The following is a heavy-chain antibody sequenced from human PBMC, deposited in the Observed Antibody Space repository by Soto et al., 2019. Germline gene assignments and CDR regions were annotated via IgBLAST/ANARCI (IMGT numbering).Heavy chain of an antibody. V-gene: IGHV3-21*06. J-gene: IGHJ4*02. CDR3: ARESEDLTPNFDY. Sequence: WGSLRLSCAASGFTFARYSINFVRQAPVKGLEWVSSISSTTNYIYYGDSMKGRFTISRDNAKNSLYLEMNSLRAEDTAVYYCARESEDLTPNFDYWGQGTLVTVSS. CDR2: ISSTTNYI. CDR1: GFTFARYS.